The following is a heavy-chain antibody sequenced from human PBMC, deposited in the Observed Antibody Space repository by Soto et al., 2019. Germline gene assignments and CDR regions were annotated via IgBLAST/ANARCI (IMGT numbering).Heavy chain of an antibody. CDR3: AREPYDYIWGSYRPYYFDY. CDR1: GGSFSGYY. V-gene: IGHV4-34*01. Sequence: QVQLQQWGAGLLKPSETLSLTCAVYGGSFSGYYWSCIRQPPGKGLEWIGEINHSGSTNYNPSLKSRVTISVDTSKNQFSLKLSSVTAADTAVYYCAREPYDYIWGSYRPYYFDYWGQGTLVTVSS. J-gene: IGHJ4*02. D-gene: IGHD3-16*02. CDR2: INHSGST.